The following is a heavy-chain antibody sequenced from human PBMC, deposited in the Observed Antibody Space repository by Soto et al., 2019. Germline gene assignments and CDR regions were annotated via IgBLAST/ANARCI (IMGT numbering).Heavy chain of an antibody. V-gene: IGHV3-9*01. CDR2: ISWNSGSI. CDR3: AKDIGLGGYCTNGVCYRPYYYYGMDV. Sequence: GGSLRLSCAASGFTFDDYAMHWVRQAPGKGLEWVSGISWNSGSIGYADSVKGRFTISRDNAKNSLYLQMNSLRAEDTALYYCAKDIGLGGYCTNGVCYRPYYYYGMDVWGQGTTVTVSS. D-gene: IGHD2-8*01. J-gene: IGHJ6*02. CDR1: GFTFDDYA.